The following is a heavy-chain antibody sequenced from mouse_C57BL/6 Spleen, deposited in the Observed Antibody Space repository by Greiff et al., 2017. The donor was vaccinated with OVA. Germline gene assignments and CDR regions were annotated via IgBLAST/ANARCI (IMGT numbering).Heavy chain of an antibody. CDR2: IYPSDSET. CDR3: ARALYGNYYFDY. D-gene: IGHD2-1*01. V-gene: IGHV1-61*01. Sequence: VQLQQPGAELVRPGSSVKLSCKASGYTFTSYWMDWVKQRPGQGLEWIGNIYPSDSETHYNQKFKDKATLTVDKSSSTAYMQLSSLTSEDSAVYYCARALYGNYYFDYWGQGTTLTVSS. CDR1: GYTFTSYW. J-gene: IGHJ2*01.